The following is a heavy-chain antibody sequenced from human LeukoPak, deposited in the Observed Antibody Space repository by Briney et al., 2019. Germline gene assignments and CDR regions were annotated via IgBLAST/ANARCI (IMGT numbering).Heavy chain of an antibody. Sequence: SETLSLTCTVSGGSISSGSYYWSWIRQPAGKGLEWIGRIYTSGSTYYNPSLKSRVTISVDTSKSQFSLKLSSVTAADTAVYYCARRIAAAGYFQHWGQGTLVTVSS. D-gene: IGHD6-13*01. CDR3: ARRIAAAGYFQH. CDR1: GGSISSGSYY. CDR2: IYTSGST. V-gene: IGHV4-61*02. J-gene: IGHJ1*01.